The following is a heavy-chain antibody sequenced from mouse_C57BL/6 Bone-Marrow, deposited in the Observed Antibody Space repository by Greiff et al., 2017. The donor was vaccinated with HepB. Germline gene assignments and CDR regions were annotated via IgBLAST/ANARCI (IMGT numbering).Heavy chain of an antibody. CDR2: INYDGSST. CDR1: GFTFSDYY. J-gene: IGHJ2*01. V-gene: IGHV5-16*01. Sequence: EVKLVESEGGLVQPGSSMKLSCTASGFTFSDYYMPWVRQVPEKGLEWVANINYDGSSTYYLDSLKSRFIISRDTAKNILYLQMSSLKSEDTATYYCARDLDYFDYWGQGTTLTVSS. CDR3: ARDLDYFDY.